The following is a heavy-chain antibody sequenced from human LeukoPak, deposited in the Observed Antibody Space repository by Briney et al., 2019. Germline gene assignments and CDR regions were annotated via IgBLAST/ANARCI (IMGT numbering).Heavy chain of an antibody. D-gene: IGHD3-22*01. CDR1: GFTFSIYA. CDR2: ITSRGEST. CDR3: ARDRPNYYGSDGHYYRRDGDY. Sequence: GGSLRLSCAASGFTFSIYAMRWVRQAPGKGLQWLSSITSRGESTWYVDSVKGRFTITRDNSENTLYLQMHSLRAEDTAVYYCARDRPNYYGSDGHYYRRDGDYWGRGTLVSVSS. J-gene: IGHJ4*02. V-gene: IGHV3-23*01.